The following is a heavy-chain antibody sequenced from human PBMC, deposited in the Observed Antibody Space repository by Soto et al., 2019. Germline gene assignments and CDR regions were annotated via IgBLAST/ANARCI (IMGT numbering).Heavy chain of an antibody. V-gene: IGHV4-59*01. CDR1: GGSISSYY. CDR2: IYYSGST. Sequence: SETLSLTCTVSGGSISSYYWSWIRQPPGKGLEWIGYIYYSGSTNYNPSLKSRVTISVDTSKNQFSLKLSSVTAADTAVYYCARAVAGLYDYWGQGTLVTVSS. D-gene: IGHD6-19*01. CDR3: ARAVAGLYDY. J-gene: IGHJ4*02.